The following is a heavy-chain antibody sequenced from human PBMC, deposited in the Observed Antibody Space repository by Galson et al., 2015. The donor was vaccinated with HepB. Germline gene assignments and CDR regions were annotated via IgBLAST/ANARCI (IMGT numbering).Heavy chain of an antibody. CDR1: GFTFRSYW. Sequence: SLRLSCAASGFTFRSYWMSWVRQAPGKGLEWVANIKQDGSEKDYADSVKGRFTISRDNAKYSLFLQMKSLRGEDTALYYCARVGGDWGLLPHDYGMDVWGQGTTVTVSS. CDR2: IKQDGSEK. D-gene: IGHD2-21*02. V-gene: IGHV3-7*03. CDR3: ARVGGDWGLLPHDYGMDV. J-gene: IGHJ6*02.